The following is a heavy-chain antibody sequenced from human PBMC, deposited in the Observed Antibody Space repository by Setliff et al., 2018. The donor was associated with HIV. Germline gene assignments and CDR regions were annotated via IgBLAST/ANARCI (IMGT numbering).Heavy chain of an antibody. D-gene: IGHD2-2*01. V-gene: IGHV4-39*01. J-gene: IGHJ6*03. CDR3: ARVDCSGTSCYRDSYYYMDV. CDR1: GGSISIISYY. Sequence: SETLSLTCTVSGGSISIISYYWGWIRQPPGKGLECIGSIYYSGSTYYNPSLKSRVTISVDTSKNQFSLNLSSVTAADTAVYYCARVDCSGTSCYRDSYYYMDVWGKGTTVTVSS. CDR2: IYYSGST.